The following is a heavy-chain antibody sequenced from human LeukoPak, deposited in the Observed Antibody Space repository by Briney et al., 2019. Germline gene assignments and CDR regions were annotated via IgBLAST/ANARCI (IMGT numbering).Heavy chain of an antibody. J-gene: IGHJ4*02. V-gene: IGHV3-7*01. CDR3: VRECESYCGVDPPDY. CDR2: MKKDGSEN. D-gene: IGHD2-21*02. CDR1: GFTLSRYW. Sequence: PGGSLRLSCAASGFTLSRYWMSWVRQAPGKGLEWVANMKKDGSENYYVDSVKGRFTISRDDAKNSLYLQMNSLRDEDTAVYYCVRECESYCGVDPPDYWGQGTLVTVSS.